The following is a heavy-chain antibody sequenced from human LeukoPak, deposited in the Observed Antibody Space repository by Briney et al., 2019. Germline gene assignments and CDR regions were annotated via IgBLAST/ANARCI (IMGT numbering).Heavy chain of an antibody. V-gene: IGHV3-11*01. J-gene: IGHJ4*02. CDR1: GFTFSDYY. CDR3: AGYCSGGNCYRRSDY. CDR2: ISSSGSTI. D-gene: IGHD2-15*01. Sequence: GGSLRLSCVASGFTFSDYYMSWIRPAPGKGLEWVSYISSSGSTIYYADSVKGRFTISRDNAKNSLYLQINSLRAEDTAVYYCAGYCSGGNCYRRSDYWGQGTLVTVSS.